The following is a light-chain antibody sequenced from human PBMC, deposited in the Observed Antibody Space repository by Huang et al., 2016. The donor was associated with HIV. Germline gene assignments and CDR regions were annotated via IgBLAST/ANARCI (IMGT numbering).Light chain of an antibody. CDR1: QSVRSRY. Sequence: EIVLTQSPGTLSLSPGERATLSCRASQSVRSRYLAWYQQKPGQAPRLLIYGAYSRATGIPDRCSGSGSGADFFLTISRLEPEDFAVYYCQQYGSSPFTFGPGTKVDIK. CDR3: QQYGSSPFT. J-gene: IGKJ3*01. V-gene: IGKV3-20*01. CDR2: GAY.